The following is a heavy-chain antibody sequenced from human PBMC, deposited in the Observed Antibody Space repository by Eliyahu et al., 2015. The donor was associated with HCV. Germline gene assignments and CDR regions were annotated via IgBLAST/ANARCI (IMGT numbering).Heavy chain of an antibody. V-gene: IGHV3-74*01. CDR1: YW. J-gene: IGHJ4*02. CDR2: INLDGSST. D-gene: IGHD6-13*01. CDR3: TRGGSWTPADY. Sequence: YWMHWVRQAPGRGLVWVSRINLDGSSTAYADSVKGRFTISRDNARNTLYLQMNSLRAEDTAVYYCTRGGSWTPADYWGQGTLVTVSS.